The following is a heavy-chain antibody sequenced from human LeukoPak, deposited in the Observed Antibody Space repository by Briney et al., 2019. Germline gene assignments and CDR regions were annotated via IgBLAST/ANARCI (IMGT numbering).Heavy chain of an antibody. D-gene: IGHD4/OR15-4a*01. V-gene: IGHV4-34*01. CDR1: GGSFSGYY. CDR2: INHSGGT. CDR3: ARGPSPNADPFVS. J-gene: IGHJ4*02. Sequence: SETLSLTCAVYGGSFSGYYWSWIRQPPGKGLEWLGEINHSGGTLYNPSLKSRVTISLDTSKNHFSLRLSPVTAADTAVYYCARGPSPNADPFVSWGQGTLVSVSS.